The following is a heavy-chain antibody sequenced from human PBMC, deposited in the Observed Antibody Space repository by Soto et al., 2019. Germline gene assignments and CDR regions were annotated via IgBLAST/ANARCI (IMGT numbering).Heavy chain of an antibody. CDR2: FYHGGST. V-gene: IGHV4-38-2*01. CDR3: ERADSWFDP. CDR1: GYSIGSGFY. D-gene: IGHD3-3*01. J-gene: IGHJ5*02. Sequence: SETLSLTCAVSGYSIGSGFYWDWIRQAPGKGLEWIGSFYHGGSTHYNPSLKSRVTISVDTSKNQLSLRLNSVTAADTAVSYCERADSWFDPWGQGALVTVSS.